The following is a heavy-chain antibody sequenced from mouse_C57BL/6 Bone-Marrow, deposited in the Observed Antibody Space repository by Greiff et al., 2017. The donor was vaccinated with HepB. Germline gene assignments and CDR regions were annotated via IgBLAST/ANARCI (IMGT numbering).Heavy chain of an antibody. J-gene: IGHJ3*01. CDR2: IDPETGGT. V-gene: IGHV1-15*01. D-gene: IGHD1-1*01. CDR3: TRSGYYGTQFAY. CDR1: GYTFTDYE. Sequence: VQRVESGAELVRPGASVTLSCKASGYTFTDYEMHWVKQTPVHGLEWIGAIDPETGGTAYNQKFKGKAILTADKSSSTAYMELRSLTSEDSAVYYCTRSGYYGTQFAYWGQGTLVTVSA.